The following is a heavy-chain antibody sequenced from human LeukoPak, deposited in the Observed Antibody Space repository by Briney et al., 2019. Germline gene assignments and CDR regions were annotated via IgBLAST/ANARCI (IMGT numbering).Heavy chain of an antibody. Sequence: ASVKVSCKASGYTFTGYYMHWVRQAPGRGLEWMGWINPNSGGTNYAQKFQGRVTMTRDTSISTAYMELSRLRSDDTAVYYCARPSSTVTMDYFDYWGQGTLVTVSS. CDR1: GYTFTGYY. CDR3: ARPSSTVTMDYFDY. V-gene: IGHV1-2*02. J-gene: IGHJ4*02. CDR2: INPNSGGT. D-gene: IGHD4-17*01.